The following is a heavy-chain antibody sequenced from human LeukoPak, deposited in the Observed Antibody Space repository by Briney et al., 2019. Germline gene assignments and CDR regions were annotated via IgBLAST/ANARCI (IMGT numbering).Heavy chain of an antibody. J-gene: IGHJ4*02. D-gene: IGHD6-13*01. CDR3: ARQNGLASAPDY. Sequence: GESLKISCKGSGYSCTSDWSGWVRQMPGKGLEWMWIIYPGDFDTKYGPSFQGQVTISADKSIRTAYLQWSSLKASDTAIYYCARQNGLASAPDYWGQGTLVTVSS. V-gene: IGHV5-51*01. CDR2: IYPGDFDT. CDR1: GYSCTSDW.